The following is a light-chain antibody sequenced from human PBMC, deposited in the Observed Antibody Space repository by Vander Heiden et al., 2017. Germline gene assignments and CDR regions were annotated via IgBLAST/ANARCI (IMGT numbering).Light chain of an antibody. CDR1: SGSVSTNYY. V-gene: IGLV8-61*01. J-gene: IGLJ2*01. Sequence: QTVVTPQPSFSAPPGGTATLTCGLSSGSVSTNYYPSWHQQTPGQSPRTLIYSTNTRSAGVPDRFSGAILGNTAALTITGAQADDESDYYCVLYMGSGISVFGGGTKLTVL. CDR2: STN. CDR3: VLYMGSGISV.